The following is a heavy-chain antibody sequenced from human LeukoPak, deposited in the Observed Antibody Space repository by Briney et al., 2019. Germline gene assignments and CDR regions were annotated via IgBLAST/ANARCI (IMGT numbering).Heavy chain of an antibody. D-gene: IGHD6-25*01. Sequence: SETLSLTCAVYGGSFSGYYWTWIRQPPGKGLEWIVEIHHSGSTNYNPSLKSRVTISVDTSKNQFSLKLSSVTAADTAVYYCARGGPHYLARLDPFDFWGQGTLVTVSS. CDR2: IHHSGST. J-gene: IGHJ4*02. CDR3: ARGGPHYLARLDPFDF. V-gene: IGHV4-34*01. CDR1: GGSFSGYY.